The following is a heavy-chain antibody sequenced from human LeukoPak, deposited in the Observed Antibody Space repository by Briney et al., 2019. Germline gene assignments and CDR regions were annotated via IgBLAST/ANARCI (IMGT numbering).Heavy chain of an antibody. CDR1: GFTFSTYG. Sequence: GGSLRLSCAASGFTFSTYGMNWVRQAPGKGLEWVAVISYDGSNKYYADSVKGRFTISRDNSKNTLYLQMNSLRAEDTAVYYCAKQGAPSYWYFDLWGRGTLVTVSS. V-gene: IGHV3-30*18. J-gene: IGHJ2*01. CDR3: AKQGAPSYWYFDL. CDR2: ISYDGSNK. D-gene: IGHD3-16*01.